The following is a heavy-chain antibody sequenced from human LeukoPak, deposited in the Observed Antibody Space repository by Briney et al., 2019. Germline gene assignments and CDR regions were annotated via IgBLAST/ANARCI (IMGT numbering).Heavy chain of an antibody. CDR3: AIIYGSGSYYLDY. CDR1: GFTFSSYG. J-gene: IGHJ4*02. Sequence: PGGSLRLSCAASGFTFSSYGMHWVRQAPGKALEWVAVISHGGSNKYYTDSVKGRFTISRDNSENTLYLQMNSLRAEDTAVYYCAIIYGSGSYYLDYWGQGTLVTVSS. V-gene: IGHV3-30*03. CDR2: ISHGGSNK. D-gene: IGHD3-10*01.